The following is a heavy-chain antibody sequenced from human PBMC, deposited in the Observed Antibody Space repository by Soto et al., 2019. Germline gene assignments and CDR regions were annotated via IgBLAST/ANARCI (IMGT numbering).Heavy chain of an antibody. V-gene: IGHV1-2*02. D-gene: IGHD6-19*01. CDR1: GYPYTNSY. Sequence: QVQLVQSGAEVRKPGASVKVSCKASGYPYTNSYMHWVRQAPGQGLEWMGWIHPNTGGTNYAQKFQGRVTMTRETSVSTVYMELNRLTSDDTAIYFCASDFRTRGWFRQAGNFAMDVWGPGTTVTVS. CDR2: IHPNTGGT. J-gene: IGHJ6*02. CDR3: ASDFRTRGWFRQAGNFAMDV.